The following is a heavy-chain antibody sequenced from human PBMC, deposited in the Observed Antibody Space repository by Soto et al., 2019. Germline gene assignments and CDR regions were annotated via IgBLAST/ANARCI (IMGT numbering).Heavy chain of an antibody. CDR3: VETLGYCRYTDCPGSFDY. D-gene: IGHD2-2*02. CDR2: ISGSGGST. CDR1: GFIFSSYA. Sequence: GGSLRLSCAASGFIFSSYAMSWVRQAPGKGLEWVSSISGSGGSTYYADSVKGRFTISRDNSKNTLYLQMNGLRAEDTAVYYCVETLGYCRYTDCPGSFDYWGQGTLVTVSS. V-gene: IGHV3-23*01. J-gene: IGHJ4*02.